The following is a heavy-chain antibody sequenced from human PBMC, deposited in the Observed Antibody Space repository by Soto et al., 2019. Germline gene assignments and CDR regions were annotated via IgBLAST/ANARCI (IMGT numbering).Heavy chain of an antibody. V-gene: IGHV4-59*01. CDR3: ARYRREAVAGYTLDN. CDR1: GGSISSNY. J-gene: IGHJ4*02. Sequence: SETLSLTCTVSGGSISSNYWTWIRPPPGKGLEWIGYVYNSGSTNYNPSLKSRVTISEDTSKSQFSLKVNSMTAADTAVYYCARYRREAVAGYTLDNWGQGMLVTVSS. CDR2: VYNSGST. D-gene: IGHD6-13*01.